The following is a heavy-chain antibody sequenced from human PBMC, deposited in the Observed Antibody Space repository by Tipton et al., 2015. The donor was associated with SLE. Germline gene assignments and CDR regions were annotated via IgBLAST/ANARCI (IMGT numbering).Heavy chain of an antibody. Sequence: SLRLSCAASGFTFSSYSMNWVRQAPGKGLEWVSSISSSSSYTYYAESVKGRFTISRDNAKNSLYLQMNSLRVEDTAVYYCASPSPNWNYNYWGQGTLATVSS. CDR1: GFTFSSYS. CDR3: ASPSPNWNYNY. V-gene: IGHV3-21*06. D-gene: IGHD1-7*01. CDR2: ISSSSSYT. J-gene: IGHJ4*02.